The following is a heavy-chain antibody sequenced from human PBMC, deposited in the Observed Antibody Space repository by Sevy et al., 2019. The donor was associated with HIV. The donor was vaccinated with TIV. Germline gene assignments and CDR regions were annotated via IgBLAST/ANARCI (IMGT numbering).Heavy chain of an antibody. J-gene: IGHJ6*02. CDR1: GYTFTASY. V-gene: IGHV1-2*02. Sequence: ASVKVSCKASGYTFTASYMHWVRQAPGQGLEWMGWINLNGGGTDYAQKFQGRVTMTRDTSISTTYMELTRLTSDDTAVYYCARDPDEYSSSLNGMDVWGQRTSVTVSS. CDR2: INLNGGGT. CDR3: ARDPDEYSSSLNGMDV. D-gene: IGHD6-6*01.